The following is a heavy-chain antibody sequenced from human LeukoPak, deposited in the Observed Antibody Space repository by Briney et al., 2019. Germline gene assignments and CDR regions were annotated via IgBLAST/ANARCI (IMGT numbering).Heavy chain of an antibody. CDR2: ISAHNGKT. J-gene: IGHJ4*02. Sequence: GASMKVSCKTSGFTFSNYGISWVRQAPGQGLEWMGWISAHNGKTIYAQKFQGRVTMTTDTSSSTAYMELRSLESDDTAVYYCARDRESNAYWGQGTLLTVSS. D-gene: IGHD1-26*01. CDR1: GFTFSNYG. CDR3: ARDRESNAY. V-gene: IGHV1-18*01.